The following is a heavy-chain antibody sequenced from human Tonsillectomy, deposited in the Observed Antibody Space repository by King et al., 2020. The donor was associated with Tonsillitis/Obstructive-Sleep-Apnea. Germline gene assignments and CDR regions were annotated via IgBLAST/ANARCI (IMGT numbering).Heavy chain of an antibody. CDR2: IYPGDSDT. CDR3: ARHSGVYGRAFDI. CDR1: GYSFTTYW. J-gene: IGHJ3*02. D-gene: IGHD1-26*01. V-gene: IGHV5-51*01. Sequence: VQLVESGAEVKKPGESLKISCTGSGYSFTTYWIGWVRQMPGKGLEWMGIIYPGDSDTTYSPSFPGQVTISADKSISTAYLQWSSLKASDTAMYYCARHSGVYGRAFDIWGQGTMVTVSS.